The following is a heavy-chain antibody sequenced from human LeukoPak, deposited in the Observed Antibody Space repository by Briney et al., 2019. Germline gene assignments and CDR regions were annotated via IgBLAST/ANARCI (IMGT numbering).Heavy chain of an antibody. CDR3: ARGRLGGSGSYYNVLDY. CDR1: GGSISCYY. D-gene: IGHD3-10*01. V-gene: IGHV4-59*01. CDR2: ISYSGST. Sequence: SETLSLTCTVSGGSISCYYWSWIRQPPGQGLEWIGYISYSGSTNYNPSLKSRVTISVDTSRNQFSLKLSSVTAADTAVYYCARGRLGGSGSYYNVLDYWGQGTLVTVSS. J-gene: IGHJ4*02.